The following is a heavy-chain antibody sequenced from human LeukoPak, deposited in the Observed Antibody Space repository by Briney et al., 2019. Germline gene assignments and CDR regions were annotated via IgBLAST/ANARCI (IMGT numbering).Heavy chain of an antibody. CDR3: ARGGPAPRPDTGYYLY. J-gene: IGHJ4*02. D-gene: IGHD3-9*01. CDR2: TDYRGYT. V-gene: IGHV4-59*12. CDR1: GGSINGYY. Sequence: SETLSLTCTVSGGSINGYYWTWIRQPPGRGLEWISYTDYRGYTNYNPSLQRRGAVSIDTTKSQLSLRLTSVTTADTAVYYCARGGPAPRPDTGYYLYWGQGSLVTVSS.